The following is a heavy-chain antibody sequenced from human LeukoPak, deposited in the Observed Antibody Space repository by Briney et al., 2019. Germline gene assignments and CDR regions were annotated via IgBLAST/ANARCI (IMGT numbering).Heavy chain of an antibody. CDR3: ARTYYDILTAYNPYFDY. V-gene: IGHV3-21*01. D-gene: IGHD3-9*01. J-gene: IGHJ4*02. CDR1: GFTFDDYG. CDR2: ITSSSASM. Sequence: GGSLRLSCAASGFTFDDYGMSWVRQAPGKGLEWVSSITSSSASMYYADSVKGRFTISRDNAKNSLYLRMNSLRAEDTAVYYCARTYYDILTAYNPYFDYWGQGTLVTVSS.